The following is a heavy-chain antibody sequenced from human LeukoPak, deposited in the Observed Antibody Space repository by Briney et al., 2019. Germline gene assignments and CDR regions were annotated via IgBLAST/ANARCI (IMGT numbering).Heavy chain of an antibody. V-gene: IGHV1-46*01. J-gene: IGHJ5*02. CDR1: GYTFTSYY. CDR3: AKDLGTGAYCGGDCYSDWFDP. D-gene: IGHD2-21*02. CDR2: INPSGGST. Sequence: ASVKVSCKASGYTFTSYYMHWVRQAPGQGLEWMGIINPSGGSTSYAQKFQGRVTMTRDTSTSTVYMELSSLRSEDTAVYYCAKDLGTGAYCGGDCYSDWFDPWGQGTLVTVSS.